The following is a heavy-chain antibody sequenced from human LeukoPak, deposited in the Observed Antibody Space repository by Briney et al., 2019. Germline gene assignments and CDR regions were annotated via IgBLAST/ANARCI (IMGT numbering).Heavy chain of an antibody. Sequence: GGSLRLSCAASGFTFSSYSMNWVRQTPGKGLEWVSSISSSSSYIYYADSVKGRFTISRDNAKNSLYLQMNSLRAEDTAVHYCARLGWARYWYFDLWGRGTLVTVSS. D-gene: IGHD1-26*01. J-gene: IGHJ2*01. V-gene: IGHV3-21*01. CDR2: ISSSSSYI. CDR3: ARLGWARYWYFDL. CDR1: GFTFSSYS.